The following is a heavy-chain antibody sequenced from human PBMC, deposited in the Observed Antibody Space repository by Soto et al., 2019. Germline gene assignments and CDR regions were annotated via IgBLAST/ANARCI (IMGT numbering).Heavy chain of an antibody. CDR1: GFTFSTYA. Sequence: EVQLLESGGGLVQPGGSLRLSCAASGFTFSTYAMTWVRQAPGKGPEWVSGISGSGVLTYYADSVKGRFTISRDNSKNTLYLQMNSVRADDTGLYYCAKAWVASNWVNWFDPWGQGPGVTVSS. D-gene: IGHD6-13*01. V-gene: IGHV3-23*01. CDR2: ISGSGVLT. CDR3: AKAWVASNWVNWFDP. J-gene: IGHJ5*02.